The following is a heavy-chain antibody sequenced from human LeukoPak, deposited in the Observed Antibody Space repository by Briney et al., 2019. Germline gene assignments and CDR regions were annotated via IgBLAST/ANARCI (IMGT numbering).Heavy chain of an antibody. V-gene: IGHV1-2*02. CDR2: INPNDGGT. J-gene: IGHJ4*02. CDR3: ARANFLYCSSSTCLFDY. D-gene: IGHD2-2*01. Sequence: ASVKVSCKASGYTFTDYYMHWVRQAPGQGFEWMGWINPNDGGTNYAQKFQGRVTMTRDTSISTAHMEVSRPRSDDTAVYYCARANFLYCSSSTCLFDYWGQGTLVTVSS. CDR1: GYTFTDYY.